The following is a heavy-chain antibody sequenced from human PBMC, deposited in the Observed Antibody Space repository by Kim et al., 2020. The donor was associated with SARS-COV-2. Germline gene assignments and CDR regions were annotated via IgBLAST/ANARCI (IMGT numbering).Heavy chain of an antibody. V-gene: IGHV4-34*01. J-gene: IGHJ6*02. Sequence: SETLSLTCAVYGGSFSDYTWTWIRQPPGKGLEWIGEINHSGSTNLSPSLKSRITISVDTSKSQFSLRLKSMTATDAAVYYCSRGRAGVVPSPVLGLGPYYHYCPMEVWGRGTPVAVSS. CDR2: INHSGST. D-gene: IGHD2-8*02. CDR1: GGSFSDYT. CDR3: SRGRAGVVPSPVLGLGPYYHYCPMEV.